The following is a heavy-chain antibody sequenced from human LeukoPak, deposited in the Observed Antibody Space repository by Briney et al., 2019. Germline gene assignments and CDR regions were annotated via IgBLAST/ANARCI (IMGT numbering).Heavy chain of an antibody. CDR1: GFTFSGYG. CDR2: ISRSSTII. CDR3: ARDKTFCSSPSCDADY. J-gene: IGHJ4*02. Sequence: PGGSLRLSCAASGFTFSGYGMNWVRQAPGKGLEWVSYISRSSTIIYYADSVKGRFTISRDNAKNSLYLQMNSLRAEDTAVYYCARDKTFCSSPSCDADYWGQGTLVTVSS. D-gene: IGHD2-2*01. V-gene: IGHV3-48*03.